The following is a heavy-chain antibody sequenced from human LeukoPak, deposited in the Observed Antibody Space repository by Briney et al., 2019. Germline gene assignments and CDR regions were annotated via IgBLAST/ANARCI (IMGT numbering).Heavy chain of an antibody. J-gene: IGHJ4*02. CDR3: AREGQQLKHFDY. D-gene: IGHD1-1*01. CDR1: GYTFTGYW. Sequence: ASVKVSCKASGYTFTGYWIHWVRQAPGQGLEWMGAINPRGDATIGAQKFQGRVTTTRDTSTSTVYIELSSLRSEDTAVYYCAREGQQLKHFDYWGQGTLVTVSS. V-gene: IGHV1-46*01. CDR2: INPRGDAT.